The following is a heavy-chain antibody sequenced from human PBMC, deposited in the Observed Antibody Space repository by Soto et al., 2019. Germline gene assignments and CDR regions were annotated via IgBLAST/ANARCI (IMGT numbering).Heavy chain of an antibody. CDR2: IYWNDDK. V-gene: IGHV2-5*01. CDR1: GFSLSAGGVG. J-gene: IGHJ5*02. CDR3: AHRYHQAWLDP. Sequence: QITLKESGPTLVKPTQTLTLTCTFSGFSLSAGGVGVGWFRQPPGKALECLALIYWNDDKLYRPSLQSRLTITKDTSTNQVVLTMTKMDPVDTGPYSCAHRYHQAWLDPLGQGTLVTVSS.